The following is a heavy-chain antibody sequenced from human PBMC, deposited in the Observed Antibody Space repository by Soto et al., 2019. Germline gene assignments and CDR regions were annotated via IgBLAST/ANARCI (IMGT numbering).Heavy chain of an antibody. CDR2: IYYSGST. CDR3: ARLVGYSGYEPGIAAAGYDY. Sequence: QVQLQESGPGLVKPSQTLSLTCTVSGGSISSGGYYWSWIRQHPGKGLEWIGYIYYSGSTYYNPSLKSRVTISVDTSKNQFSLKLSSVTAADTAVYYCARLVGYSGYEPGIAAAGYDYWGQGTLVTVSS. D-gene: IGHD6-13*01. J-gene: IGHJ4*02. V-gene: IGHV4-31*03. CDR1: GGSISSGGYY.